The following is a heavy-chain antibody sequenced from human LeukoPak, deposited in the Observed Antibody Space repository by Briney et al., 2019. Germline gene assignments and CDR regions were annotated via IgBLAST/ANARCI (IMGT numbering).Heavy chain of an antibody. V-gene: IGHV4-59*08. Sequence: SETLSPTCTVSGGSISSYYWSWIRQPPGKGLEWIGYIYYSGSSNYNPSLKSRVTISADTSKNQFSLKLSSVTAADTAVYYCARQKYYDILTGYYDAFDIWGQGTMVTVSS. CDR1: GGSISSYY. D-gene: IGHD3-9*01. CDR2: IYYSGSS. CDR3: ARQKYYDILTGYYDAFDI. J-gene: IGHJ3*02.